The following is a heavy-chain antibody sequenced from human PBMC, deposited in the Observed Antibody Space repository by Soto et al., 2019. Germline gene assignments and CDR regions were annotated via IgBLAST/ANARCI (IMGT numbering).Heavy chain of an antibody. CDR2: IIPIFGTA. D-gene: IGHD2-15*01. CDR1: GGTFSSYA. V-gene: IGHV1-69*13. J-gene: IGHJ6*02. CDR3: ARGRGGYCSGGSCYFSYYGMDV. Sequence: SVKVSCKASGGTFSSYAISWVRQAPGQGLEWMGGIIPIFGTANYAQKFQGRVTITADESTSTAYMELSSLRSEDTAVYYCARGRGGYCSGGSCYFSYYGMDVWGQGTTVTVSS.